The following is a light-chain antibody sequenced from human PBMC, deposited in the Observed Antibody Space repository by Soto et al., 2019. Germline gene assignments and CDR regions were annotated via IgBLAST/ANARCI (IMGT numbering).Light chain of an antibody. CDR3: QQYENYWT. Sequence: DIQMTQSPSTLSASVGDRVTITCRASQSISSWLAWYQQKPGKAPKLLIYKASSLESGVPSRLSGSGSGTEFTLTISSLQPDDFATYYCQQYENYWTFGQGTKVDIK. J-gene: IGKJ1*01. CDR1: QSISSW. V-gene: IGKV1-5*03. CDR2: KAS.